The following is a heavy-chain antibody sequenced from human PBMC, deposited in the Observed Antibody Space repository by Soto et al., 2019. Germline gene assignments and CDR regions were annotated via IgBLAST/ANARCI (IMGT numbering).Heavy chain of an antibody. CDR2: IYFNGNT. CDR3: ATLPDIVVPAAIWPGEDYYYGMDV. Sequence: SETLSLTCTVSAASFSKYYWSWIRQPPGKGLEWIGYIYFNGNTNYNPSLKRRVTISIDTSKKQISLNLTSVTDADTAVYYCATLPDIVVPAAIWPGEDYYYGMDVWGQGTTVTVSS. CDR1: AASFSKYY. J-gene: IGHJ6*02. V-gene: IGHV4-59*01. D-gene: IGHD2-2*02.